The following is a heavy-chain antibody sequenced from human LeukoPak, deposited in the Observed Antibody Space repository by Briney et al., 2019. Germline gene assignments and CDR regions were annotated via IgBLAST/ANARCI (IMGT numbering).Heavy chain of an antibody. J-gene: IGHJ4*02. CDR2: ISYDGSNK. CDR3: ARDGEKRIAVAGTGLDY. D-gene: IGHD6-19*01. CDR1: GFTFSSYA. V-gene: IGHV3-30-3*01. Sequence: PGGSLRLSCAASGFTFSSYAMHWVRQAPGKGLEWVAVISYDGSNKYYADSVKGRFTISRDNSKNTLYLQMNSLRAEDTAVYYCARDGEKRIAVAGTGLDYWGQGTLVTVSS.